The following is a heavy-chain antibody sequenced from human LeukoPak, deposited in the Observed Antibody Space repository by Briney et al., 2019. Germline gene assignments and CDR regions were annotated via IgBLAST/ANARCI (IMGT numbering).Heavy chain of an antibody. Sequence: ASVKVSCKASGYIFSSYGISWVRQAPGQGLEWMGWISAYNGNTNYAQKLQGRVTMTTDTSTSTAYMELRSLRSDDTAVYYCARVPGVIVILRYFDYWGQGTLVTVSS. CDR3: ARVPGVIVILRYFDY. V-gene: IGHV1-18*01. D-gene: IGHD3-16*02. J-gene: IGHJ4*02. CDR2: ISAYNGNT. CDR1: GYIFSSYG.